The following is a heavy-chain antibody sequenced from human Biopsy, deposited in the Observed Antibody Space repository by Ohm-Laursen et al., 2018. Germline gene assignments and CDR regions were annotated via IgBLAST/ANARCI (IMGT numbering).Heavy chain of an antibody. J-gene: IGHJ6*02. CDR3: GRGQTVAPGYYGMDV. CDR2: ISSSGSFI. V-gene: IGHV3-21*01. CDR1: GFTFSLYS. D-gene: IGHD4-17*01. Sequence: SLRLSCSASGFTFSLYSMNWVRQAPGQALEWVSSISSSGSFIYFADSVKGRFTISRDNARNSLYLQMNSLRAEDTAVYYCGRGQTVAPGYYGMDVWGQGTTVTVSS.